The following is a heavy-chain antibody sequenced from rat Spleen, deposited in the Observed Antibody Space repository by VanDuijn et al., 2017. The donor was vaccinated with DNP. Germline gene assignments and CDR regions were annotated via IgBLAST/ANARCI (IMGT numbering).Heavy chain of an antibody. CDR2: ISYDGSST. D-gene: IGHD1-6*01. V-gene: IGHV5-7*01. CDR3: ARQMYTTDHVMDA. J-gene: IGHJ4*01. Sequence: EVQLVESGGGLVQPGRSLKLSCAASGFTFSDYYMAWVRQAPTKGLEWVATISYDGSSTYYRDSVKGRFTISRDNAKRTLYRQMDSLRSEDTATYYCARQMYTTDHVMDAWGQGASVTVSS. CDR1: GFTFSDYY.